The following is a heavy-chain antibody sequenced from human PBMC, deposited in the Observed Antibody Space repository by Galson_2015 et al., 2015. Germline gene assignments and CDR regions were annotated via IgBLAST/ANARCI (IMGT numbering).Heavy chain of an antibody. J-gene: IGHJ4*02. V-gene: IGHV3-48*01. CDR3: ARGGPGDSTGYDY. CDR2: ISSSSSTI. Sequence: SLRLSCAASGFPFSSYSMNWVRQAPGKGLEWVSYISSSSSTIYYADSVKGRFTISRDNAKNSLYLQMNSLRGEDTAVYYCARGGPGDSTGYDYWGQGSLVTVS. CDR1: GFPFSSYS. D-gene: IGHD3-22*01.